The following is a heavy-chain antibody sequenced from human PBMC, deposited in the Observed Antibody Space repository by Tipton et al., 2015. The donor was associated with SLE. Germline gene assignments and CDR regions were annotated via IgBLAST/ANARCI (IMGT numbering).Heavy chain of an antibody. J-gene: IGHJ5*02. D-gene: IGHD3-3*01. Sequence: TLSLTCAVYGGSFSGYYWSWIRQPPGKGLEWIGEINHSGCTNYNPSLKSQVTISVDTSKNQFSLKLSSVTAADTAVYYCASRDYDFWSGYPRDWFDPWGQGTLVTVSS. CDR2: INHSGCT. CDR3: ASRDYDFWSGYPRDWFDP. V-gene: IGHV4-34*01. CDR1: GGSFSGYY.